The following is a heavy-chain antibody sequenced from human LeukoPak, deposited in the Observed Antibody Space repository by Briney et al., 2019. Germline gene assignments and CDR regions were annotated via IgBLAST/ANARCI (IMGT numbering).Heavy chain of an antibody. CDR2: ISNDGSRK. J-gene: IGHJ4*02. Sequence: GGSLRLSCAPSGFTFSRHGMHWVRQAPGKGLEWVAIISNDGSRKYYAHSVEGRFTISRDNSKNTLYLQRSSLRAEDTAVYYCAKDLNRGLPDYWGQGTLVTVSS. CDR3: AKDLNRGLPDY. D-gene: IGHD2-21*01. V-gene: IGHV3-30*18. CDR1: GFTFSRHG.